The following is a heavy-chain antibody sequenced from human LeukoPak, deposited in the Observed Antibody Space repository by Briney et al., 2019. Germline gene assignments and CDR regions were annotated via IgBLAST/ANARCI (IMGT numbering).Heavy chain of an antibody. V-gene: IGHV3-23*01. CDR1: GFTFSSYA. D-gene: IGHD2/OR15-2a*01. CDR2: LSGSGGST. J-gene: IGHJ4*02. CDR3: TRELLSLQQGLDY. Sequence: GGSLRLSCAASGFTFSSYAMNWVRQSPGKGLEWVSTLSGSGGSTYYADSVRGRFTVSRDNAGNSLSLQMDSLRVEDTAVYYCTRELLSLQQGLDYWGQGTLVTVSS.